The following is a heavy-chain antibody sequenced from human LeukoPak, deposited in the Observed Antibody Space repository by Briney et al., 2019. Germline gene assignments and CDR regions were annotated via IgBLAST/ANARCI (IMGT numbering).Heavy chain of an antibody. J-gene: IGHJ4*02. Sequence: GGTLRLSCAASGFTFSSYGMSWVRQAPGKGLEWVSSISSSSSYIYYADSVKGRFTISRDNAKNSLYLQMNSLRAEDTAVYYCAREGSSGSYRRYYFDYWGQGTLVTVSS. V-gene: IGHV3-21*01. D-gene: IGHD1-26*01. CDR3: AREGSSGSYRRYYFDY. CDR1: GFTFSSYG. CDR2: ISSSSSYI.